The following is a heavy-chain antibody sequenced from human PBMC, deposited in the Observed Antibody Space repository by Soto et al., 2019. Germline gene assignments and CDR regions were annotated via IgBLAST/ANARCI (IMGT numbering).Heavy chain of an antibody. CDR1: GVLVSSGDYF. J-gene: IGHJ4*02. CDR3: AKLKVGATRATDVDS. Sequence: QLKESGPGLVKPLETLSLTCNVSGVLVSSGDYFWGWIRQPPGKGLEWIGSAHSSGGTYYKPSLKARLTISVDKSKNNFSLRLNSVTAADTGVYYCAKLKVGATRATDVDSWGQGKLVSVSS. V-gene: IGHV4-39*02. D-gene: IGHD1-26*01. CDR2: AHSSGGT.